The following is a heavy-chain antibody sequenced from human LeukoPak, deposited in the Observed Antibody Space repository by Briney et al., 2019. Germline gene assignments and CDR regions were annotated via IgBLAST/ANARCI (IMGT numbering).Heavy chain of an antibody. J-gene: IGHJ6*03. V-gene: IGHV4-4*09. CDR1: GGSISRYY. CDR3: ARRGSIAARSYYYYYMDV. D-gene: IGHD6-6*01. Sequence: SETLSLTCTVSGGSISRYYWSWIRQPPGTGLEWIGDIYTSVSSNYNPSLKSRVTTSLDTSKNQFSLKLSSVTAADTAVYYCARRGSIAARSYYYYYMDVWGKGTTVTVSS. CDR2: IYTSVSS.